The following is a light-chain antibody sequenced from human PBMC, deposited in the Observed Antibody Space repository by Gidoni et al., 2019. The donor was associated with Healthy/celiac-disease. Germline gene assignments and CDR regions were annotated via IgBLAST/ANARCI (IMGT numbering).Light chain of an antibody. CDR3: QSYDSSNYV. J-gene: IGLJ1*01. V-gene: IGLV6-57*01. Sequence: HSVSESPGTTVTISCTRSSGSIASNYVQWYQQRPGSSPTTVIYEDNQRPSGVPDRFSGSIDSSSNSASLTISGLKTEDEADYYCQSYDSSNYVFGTGTKVTVL. CDR2: EDN. CDR1: SGSIASNY.